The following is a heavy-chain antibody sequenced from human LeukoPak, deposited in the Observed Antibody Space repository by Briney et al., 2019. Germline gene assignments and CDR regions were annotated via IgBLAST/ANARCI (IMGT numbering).Heavy chain of an antibody. CDR3: SRDPRPCDY. V-gene: IGHV3-11*04. CDR2: INGSGSVK. Sequence: PGGSLRLSCAASGFTFSDYYMTWIRQAPGKGLETVAYINGSGSVKVYADSVKGRFTISKDNPQNSLYLQMNSLRDEDTAVYYCSRDPRPCDYWGQGTLVTVSS. J-gene: IGHJ4*02. CDR1: GFTFSDYY.